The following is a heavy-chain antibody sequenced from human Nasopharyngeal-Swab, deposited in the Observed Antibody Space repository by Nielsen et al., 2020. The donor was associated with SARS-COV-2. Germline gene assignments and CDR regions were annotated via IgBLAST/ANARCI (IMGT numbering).Heavy chain of an antibody. CDR1: GSAFSSYA. V-gene: IGHV3-23*01. CDR3: AKDGGGWYTSGWYYFDY. Sequence: GESLNISCAASGSAFSSYAMSWVRQTPGKRLEWVSSFSGSSGKTYYADYVKGRFTISRDTSKNTLYLQMNSLRADDTAVYYCAKDGGGWYTSGWYYFDYWGQGTLVTVSS. J-gene: IGHJ4*02. D-gene: IGHD6-19*01. CDR2: FSGSSGKT.